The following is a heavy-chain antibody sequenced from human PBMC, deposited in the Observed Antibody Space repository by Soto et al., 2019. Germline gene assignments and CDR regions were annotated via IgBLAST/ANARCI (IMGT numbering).Heavy chain of an antibody. D-gene: IGHD2-15*01. V-gene: IGHV3-74*01. CDR3: ARRARGGRENDYFDY. J-gene: IGHJ4*02. CDR1: GFTFSSYW. CDR2: INSDGSST. Sequence: GGSLRLSCAASGFTFSSYWMHWVRQAPGKGLVWVSRINSDGSSTSYADSVKGRFTISRDNAKNTLYLQMNSLRAEDTAVYYCARRARGGRENDYFDYWGQGTLVTVSS.